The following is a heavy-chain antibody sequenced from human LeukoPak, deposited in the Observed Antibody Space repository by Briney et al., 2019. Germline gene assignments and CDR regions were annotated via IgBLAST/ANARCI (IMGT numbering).Heavy chain of an antibody. CDR3: ARDLYDCSRLSCYVGDYYYYMDV. CDR1: GLHYGNYG. D-gene: IGHD2-2*01. J-gene: IGHJ6*03. CDR2: DSRGGRNI. Sequence: GGSVSLPYAACGLHYGNYGIKGVRQPPAKGRAGVSYDSRGGRNIYYAVSMKGRFTISRDNAKNLLYLQMNSLRVEDTAVYHCARDLYDCSRLSCYVGDYYYYMDVWGKGTTVTVSS. V-gene: IGHV3-48*01.